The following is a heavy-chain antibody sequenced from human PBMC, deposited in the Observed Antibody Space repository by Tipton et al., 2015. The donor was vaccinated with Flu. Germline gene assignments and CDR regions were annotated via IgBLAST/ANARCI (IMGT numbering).Heavy chain of an antibody. J-gene: IGHJ4*02. V-gene: IGHV4-38-2*01. CDR3: ARHTGDSVRGVVDY. CDR2: IYHSGTT. CDR1: GYSIRSAYY. Sequence: TLSLTCSVSGYSIRSAYYWGWIRQPPGKGLEWIGSIYHSGTTYYNPSLKSRLTISVDTSKNQFSLKLNSVTAADTAVYYCARHTGDSVRGVVDYWGQGTLVTVSS. D-gene: IGHD3-10*02.